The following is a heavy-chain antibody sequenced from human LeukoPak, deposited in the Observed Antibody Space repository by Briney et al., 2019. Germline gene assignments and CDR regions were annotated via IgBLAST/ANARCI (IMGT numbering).Heavy chain of an antibody. V-gene: IGHV1-18*01. D-gene: IGHD3-9*01. Sequence: ASVKVSCKASGYTFTSYAISWVRQAPGQGLEWMGWISAYNGNTNYAQKLQGRVTMTTDTSTSTAYMELRSLRSDDTAVYYSARVNYDILTGYYNSDYWGQGTLVSVSS. J-gene: IGHJ4*02. CDR3: ARVNYDILTGYYNSDY. CDR2: ISAYNGNT. CDR1: GYTFTSYA.